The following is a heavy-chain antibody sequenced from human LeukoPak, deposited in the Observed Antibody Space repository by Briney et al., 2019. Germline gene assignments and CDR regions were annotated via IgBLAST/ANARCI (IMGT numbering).Heavy chain of an antibody. V-gene: IGHV3-23*01. CDR2: ICGSGGDT. Sequence: GGSLRLSCAASGFTFSSYAMSWVRQAPGKGLEWVSTICGSGGDTYYADSVKGRFTISRDNFKNTLYLQMNTLRAEDTAVYYCADPPNSGYWGQGTLVTVSS. J-gene: IGHJ4*02. CDR3: ADPPNSGY. D-gene: IGHD3-10*01. CDR1: GFTFSSYA.